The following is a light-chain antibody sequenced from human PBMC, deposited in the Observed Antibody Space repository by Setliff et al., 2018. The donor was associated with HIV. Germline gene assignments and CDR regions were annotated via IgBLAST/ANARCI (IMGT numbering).Light chain of an antibody. Sequence: LTQPRSVSASPGQSVTIPCTGTSSDFGDSNYVSWYQQHPGKPPKLIIYDVTKRPSGVPDRFSGSKSDNTASLTISGLQAEDEAEYYCCSNAARPTFYVFGTGTKVTVL. CDR2: DVT. V-gene: IGLV2-11*01. CDR1: SSDFGDSNY. J-gene: IGLJ1*01. CDR3: CSNAARPTFYV.